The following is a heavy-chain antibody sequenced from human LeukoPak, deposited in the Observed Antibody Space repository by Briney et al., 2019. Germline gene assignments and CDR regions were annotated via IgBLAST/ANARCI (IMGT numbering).Heavy chain of an antibody. Sequence: SVKVSCKASGGTFSSYAISWGRQDPGQGLEWMGGVIPIFGTANYAQKFQGRVTITADESTSTAYMELSSLRSEDTAVYYCARSYGSGPGRFDPWGQGTLVTVSS. V-gene: IGHV1-69*01. J-gene: IGHJ5*02. CDR3: ARSYGSGPGRFDP. CDR2: VIPIFGTA. CDR1: GGTFSSYA. D-gene: IGHD3-10*01.